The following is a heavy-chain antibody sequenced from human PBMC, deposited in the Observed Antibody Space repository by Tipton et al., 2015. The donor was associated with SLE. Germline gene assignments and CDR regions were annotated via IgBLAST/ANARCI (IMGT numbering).Heavy chain of an antibody. D-gene: IGHD3-16*01. Sequence: TLSLTCTVSGGSISSATYDWNWIRQPAGKTLEWIGRIYTSGRTNYNPSRKSRVTLSLDRSKNQFSLKLDSATAADTAVYYCASWGFDTWGQGTMVTVSS. CDR2: IYTSGRT. J-gene: IGHJ3*02. CDR1: GGSISSATYD. CDR3: ASWGFDT. V-gene: IGHV4-61*02.